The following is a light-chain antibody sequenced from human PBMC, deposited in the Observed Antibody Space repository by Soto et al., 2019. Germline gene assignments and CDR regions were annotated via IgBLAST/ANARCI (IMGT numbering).Light chain of an antibody. Sequence: DIVMTQSPDSLAVSLGERATINCKSSQSVLYSSNNKNYLAWYQQKPGQPPKLLIYWASTRESGVPDRFSGSGSGTDFTITISSLQAEDVAVYYCQQSYSTPFTFGPGTKVAIK. J-gene: IGKJ3*01. CDR1: QSVLYSSNNKNY. V-gene: IGKV4-1*01. CDR3: QQSYSTPFT. CDR2: WAS.